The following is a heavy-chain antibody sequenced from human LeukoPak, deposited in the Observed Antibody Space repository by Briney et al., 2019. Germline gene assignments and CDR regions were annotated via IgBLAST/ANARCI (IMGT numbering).Heavy chain of an antibody. Sequence: GGSLRLSCAASGFTFSRYWMTWVRQVPGQGLEWVANIKQDGSEKYYVDSVKGRFIISRDNAKNSLYLQMNSLRAEDTAVYYCATDTVTSVDWGQGTLVTVSS. V-gene: IGHV3-7*01. D-gene: IGHD4-17*01. CDR2: IKQDGSEK. CDR1: GFTFSRYW. CDR3: ATDTVTSVD. J-gene: IGHJ4*02.